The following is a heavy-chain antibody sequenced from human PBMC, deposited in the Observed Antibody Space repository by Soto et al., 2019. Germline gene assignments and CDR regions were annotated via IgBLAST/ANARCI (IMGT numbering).Heavy chain of an antibody. V-gene: IGHV3-13*01. CDR2: VGTGGDT. D-gene: IGHD6-19*01. Sequence: VQLVESGGGVKQPGGSLRLSCAASGFTFSTSDKHWVRQSPGKGLEWVSGVGTGGDTYYPDSVKGRFTISRDNGRNSLYLQMNNLRAGDTAVYYCAREGDQWTFDIWGHGTMVTVYS. CDR3: AREGDQWTFDI. J-gene: IGHJ3*02. CDR1: GFTFSTSD.